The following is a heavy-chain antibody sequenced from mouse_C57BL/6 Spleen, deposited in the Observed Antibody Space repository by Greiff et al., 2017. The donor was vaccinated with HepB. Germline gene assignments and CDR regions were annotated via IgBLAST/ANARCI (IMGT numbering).Heavy chain of an antibody. Sequence: EVKLVESGGDLVKPGGSLKLSCAASGFTFSSYGMSWVRQTPDKRLAWVATISSGGSYTYYPDSVKGRFTISRNNAKNTLYLQMSSLKSENTAMYYCARVSKYVYVDYWGQGTTLTVSS. D-gene: IGHD2-5*01. CDR1: GFTFSSYG. J-gene: IGHJ2*01. V-gene: IGHV5-6*01. CDR2: ISSGGSYT. CDR3: ARVSKYVYVDY.